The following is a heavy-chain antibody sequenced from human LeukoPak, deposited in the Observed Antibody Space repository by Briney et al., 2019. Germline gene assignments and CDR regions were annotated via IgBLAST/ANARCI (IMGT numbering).Heavy chain of an antibody. V-gene: IGHV3-23*01. D-gene: IGHD3-3*01. J-gene: IGHJ4*02. CDR1: GFTLSSYA. CDR2: ISASGGST. CDR3: SSSYDDFWSAYRGDY. Sequence: GGSLRLSCAASGFTLSSYAMSWVRQAPGKGLEWVSSISASGGSTYYADSVKGRFTISRDNSKNTLYLQMNSLRAEDTAVYYCSSSYDDFWSAYRGDYWGQGTLVTVSS.